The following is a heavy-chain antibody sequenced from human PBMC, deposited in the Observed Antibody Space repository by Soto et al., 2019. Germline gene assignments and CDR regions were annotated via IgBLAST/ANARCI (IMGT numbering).Heavy chain of an antibody. Sequence: QLQLQESGPGLVKPSETLSLTCTVSGGSISSSSYYWGWIRQPPGKGLEWIGSIYYSGSTYYNPSLKSRVTISVDTSKNQFSLKLSSVTAADTAVYYCARLVVEGPDYDILTGYLFPRGYFDYWGQGTLVTVSS. CDR2: IYYSGST. CDR3: ARLVVEGPDYDILTGYLFPRGYFDY. V-gene: IGHV4-39*01. D-gene: IGHD3-9*01. CDR1: GGSISSSSYY. J-gene: IGHJ4*02.